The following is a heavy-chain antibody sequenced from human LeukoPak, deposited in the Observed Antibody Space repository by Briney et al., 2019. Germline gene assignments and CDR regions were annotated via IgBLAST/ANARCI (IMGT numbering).Heavy chain of an antibody. D-gene: IGHD3-3*01. CDR1: GGSISSGGYY. V-gene: IGHV4-31*03. CDR2: IYCSGST. J-gene: IGHJ4*02. CDR3: ARAVASFGVVIDY. Sequence: SETLSLTCTVSGGSISSGGYYWSWIRQHPGKGLEWIGYIYCSGSTYYNPSLKSRVTISVDTSKNQFSLKLNSVTAADTAVYYCARAVASFGVVIDYWGQGTLVTVSS.